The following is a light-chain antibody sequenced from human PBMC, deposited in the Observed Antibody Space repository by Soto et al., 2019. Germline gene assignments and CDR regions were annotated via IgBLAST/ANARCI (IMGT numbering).Light chain of an antibody. Sequence: VMTQTPLRSAVTLGQPSSISCRSSQSRVHSDGNTYSSWLQQRTGQPPRXLIYKISNRFSGVPDRFSGSGEGTDFKLKISRVEAEDVGIYYCMQAAQFPLTFGGGTKVDIK. J-gene: IGKJ4*01. CDR3: MQAAQFPLT. CDR1: QSRVHSDGNTY. V-gene: IGKV2-24*01. CDR2: KIS.